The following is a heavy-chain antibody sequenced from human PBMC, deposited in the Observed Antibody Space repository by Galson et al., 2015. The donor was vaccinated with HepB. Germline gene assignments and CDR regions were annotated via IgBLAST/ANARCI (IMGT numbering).Heavy chain of an antibody. V-gene: IGHV3-30-3*01. CDR2: MLNDGTNK. J-gene: IGHJ4*02. CDR1: GFTFSSYA. CDR3: AREGRPAQYCFDY. Sequence: SLRLSCAASGFTFSSYAMHWVRQAPGKGLEWVAVMLNDGTNKYYADSVKGRFTISRDNSKNTLYLQMNSLRAEDTAVYYCAREGRPAQYCFDYWGLGTLVTVSS. D-gene: IGHD2-15*01.